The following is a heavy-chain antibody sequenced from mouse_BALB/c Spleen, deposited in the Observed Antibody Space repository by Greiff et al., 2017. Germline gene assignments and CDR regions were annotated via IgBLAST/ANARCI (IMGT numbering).Heavy chain of an antibody. J-gene: IGHJ4*01. CDR3: ARGDYGYAMDY. D-gene: IGHD2-13*01. CDR1: GYTFTSYT. CDR2: INPSSGYT. V-gene: IGHV1-4*01. Sequence: QVQLKESGAELARPGASVKMSCKASGYTFTSYTMHWVKQRPGQGLEWIGYINPSSGYTNYNQKFKDKATLTADKSSSTAYMQLSSLTSEDSAVYYCARGDYGYAMDYWGQGTSVTVSS.